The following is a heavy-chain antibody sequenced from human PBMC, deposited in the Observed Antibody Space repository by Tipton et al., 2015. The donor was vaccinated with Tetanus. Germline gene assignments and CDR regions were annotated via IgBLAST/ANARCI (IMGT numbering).Heavy chain of an antibody. CDR3: AGLPVGGGYSAHHYFLH. V-gene: IGHV4-59*01. J-gene: IGHJ4*02. CDR1: GGSISSFY. D-gene: IGHD4-23*01. CDR2: IYYTGNT. Sequence: TLSLTCTVSGGSISSFYWSWIRQSPGRGLEWIGHIYYTGNTNYNPSLKSRVTISADTTKKQFSLNLRSVTAAGTAVYYCAGLPVGGGYSAHHYFLHWGQGTLVTVSS.